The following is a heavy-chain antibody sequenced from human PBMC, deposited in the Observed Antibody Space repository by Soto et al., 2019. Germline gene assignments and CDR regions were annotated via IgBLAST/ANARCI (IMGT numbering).Heavy chain of an antibody. CDR1: GGTFSSYA. D-gene: IGHD4-4*01. J-gene: IGHJ6*02. CDR3: ARDPYHSTDRYYYYGMDV. V-gene: IGHV1-69*12. CDR2: IIPIFGTA. Sequence: QVQLVQSGAEVKKPGSSVKVSCKASGGTFSSYAISWVRQAPGQGLEWMGGIIPIFGTANYAQKFQGRVTITADESTSTAYMELSSLRSEDTAVYYCARDPYHSTDRYYYYGMDVWGQGTTVTVSS.